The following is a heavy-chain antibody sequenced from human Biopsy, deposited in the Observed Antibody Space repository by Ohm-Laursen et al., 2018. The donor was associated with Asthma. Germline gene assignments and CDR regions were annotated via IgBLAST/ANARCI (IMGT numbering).Heavy chain of an antibody. V-gene: IGHV3-21*01. Sequence: SLRLSCAASGFTFSSYSINWVRQAPGKGLEWVSSISSSSSYIYYADSVKGRFTISRGNAKNSLYLQMNSLRAEDTAVYYCARDGTDMNEAMPKDYWGQGTLVTVSS. D-gene: IGHD2-2*01. CDR2: ISSSSSYI. CDR3: ARDGTDMNEAMPKDY. J-gene: IGHJ4*02. CDR1: GFTFSSYS.